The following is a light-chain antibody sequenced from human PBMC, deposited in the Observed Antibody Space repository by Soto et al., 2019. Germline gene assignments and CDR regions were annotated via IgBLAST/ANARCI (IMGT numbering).Light chain of an antibody. CDR1: QSISNW. Sequence: DIQMTQSPSTLSASVGDRVTITCRASQSISNWLAWYQQRPGKAPKLLIYKASNLESGVPSRFSGSGSGTEFTLTISSLQPDDFETYYCQQYDIYWTFGQGTKV. J-gene: IGKJ1*01. CDR3: QQYDIYWT. V-gene: IGKV1-5*03. CDR2: KAS.